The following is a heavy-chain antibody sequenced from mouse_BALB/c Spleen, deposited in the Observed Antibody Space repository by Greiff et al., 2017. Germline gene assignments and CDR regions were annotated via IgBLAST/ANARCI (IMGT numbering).Heavy chain of an antibody. CDR2: ISSGGSYT. CDR1: GFTFSSYG. J-gene: IGHJ2*01. V-gene: IGHV5-6*01. Sequence: EVKVVESGGDLVKPGGSLKLSCAASGFTFSSYGMSWVRQTPDKRLEWVATISSGGSYTYYPDSVKGRFTISRDNAKNTLYLQMSSLKSEDTAMYYCASPLYYGSSDFDYWGQGTTLTVSS. CDR3: ASPLYYGSSDFDY. D-gene: IGHD1-1*01.